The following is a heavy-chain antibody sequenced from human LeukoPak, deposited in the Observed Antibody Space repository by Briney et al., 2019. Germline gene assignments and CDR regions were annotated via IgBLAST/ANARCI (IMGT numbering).Heavy chain of an antibody. CDR2: IYHSGST. J-gene: IGHJ5*02. Sequence: SETLSLTCAVSGGSISSSNWWSWVRQPPGKGLEWIGEIYHSGSTNYNPSLKSRVTISVDTSKNQFSPKLSSVTAADTAVYYCARDLSRRDYDILTGYSYWFDPWGQGALVTVSS. CDR3: ARDLSRRDYDILTGYSYWFDP. V-gene: IGHV4-4*02. CDR1: GGSISSSNW. D-gene: IGHD3-9*01.